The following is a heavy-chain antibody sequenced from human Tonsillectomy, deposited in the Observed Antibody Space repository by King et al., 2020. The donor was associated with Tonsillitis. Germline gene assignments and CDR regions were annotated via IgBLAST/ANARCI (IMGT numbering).Heavy chain of an antibody. CDR3: AKDGHSSGWYYFDY. J-gene: IGHJ4*02. V-gene: IGHV3-23*04. CDR1: GFTFSSYA. CDR2: ISNSGGNT. D-gene: IGHD6-19*01. Sequence: VQLVESGGGLVQPGGSLRLSCAASGFTFSSYAMSWVRQAPGKGLEWVSGISNSGGNTYYADSVKGRFTISRDNSKNTLYLQMNSLRAGDTAAYYCAKDGHSSGWYYFDYWGQGILVTVSS.